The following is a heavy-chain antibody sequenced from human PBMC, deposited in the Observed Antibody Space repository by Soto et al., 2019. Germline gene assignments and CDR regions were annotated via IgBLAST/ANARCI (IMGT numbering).Heavy chain of an antibody. CDR1: GGSISSSNYY. Sequence: PSETLSLTCTVSGGSISSSNYYWSWIRQPPGKVLEWIGSIYYSGSTYYNPSLKSRVTISVDTSKNQLSLKLSSVTAADPAVYYCATQEVGGSYVYTFDPWGQGPLVTAPQ. V-gene: IGHV4-39*01. CDR3: ATQEVGGSYVYTFDP. J-gene: IGHJ5*02. CDR2: IYYSGST. D-gene: IGHD1-26*01.